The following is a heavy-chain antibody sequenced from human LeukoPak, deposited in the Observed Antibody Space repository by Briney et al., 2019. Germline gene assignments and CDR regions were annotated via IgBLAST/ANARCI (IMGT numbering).Heavy chain of an antibody. Sequence: ASVKVSCKASGYTFTSYDLHWVRQATGQGLEWMGCMNYISGNTDYAHKFQGRAIITRNTSINTVYMELNSLRSEDTAVYYFSRGNGVAATLFDYWGQGTLVTVSS. V-gene: IGHV1-8*03. CDR2: MNYISGNT. CDR3: SRGNGVAATLFDY. J-gene: IGHJ4*02. D-gene: IGHD2-15*01. CDR1: GYTFTSYD.